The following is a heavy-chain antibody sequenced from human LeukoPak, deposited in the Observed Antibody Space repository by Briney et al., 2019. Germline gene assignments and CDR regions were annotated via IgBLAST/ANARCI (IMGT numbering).Heavy chain of an antibody. Sequence: GESLKISCKGSGYSFTSYWIGWVRQMPGKGLEWMGIIYPGDSDTRYSPSFQGQVTISADKSISTAYLQWSSLKASDTAVYYCARAGIAVAGTSRGAFDIWGQGTMVTVSS. V-gene: IGHV5-51*01. CDR1: GYSFTSYW. D-gene: IGHD6-19*01. CDR3: ARAGIAVAGTSRGAFDI. J-gene: IGHJ3*02. CDR2: IYPGDSDT.